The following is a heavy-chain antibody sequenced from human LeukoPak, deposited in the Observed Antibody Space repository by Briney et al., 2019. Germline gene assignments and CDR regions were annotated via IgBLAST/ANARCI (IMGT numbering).Heavy chain of an antibody. J-gene: IGHJ1*01. CDR3: ARGRRGITMVRGVIGYFQH. Sequence: SETLSLTCAVYGGSFSGYYWSWIRQPPGKGLEWIGEINHSGSTNYNPSLKSRVTISVDTSKNQFSLKLSSVTAADTAVYYRARGRRGITMVRGVIGYFQHWGQGTLVTVSS. CDR2: INHSGST. D-gene: IGHD3-10*01. CDR1: GGSFSGYY. V-gene: IGHV4-34*01.